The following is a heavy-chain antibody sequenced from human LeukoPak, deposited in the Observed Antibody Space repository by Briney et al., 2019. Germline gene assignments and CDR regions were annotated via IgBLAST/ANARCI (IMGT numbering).Heavy chain of an antibody. Sequence: PSETLSLTCTVSGGAISSHYWSWIRQTPGKGLEWIGQINYSGSTYYNPSLKSRVALSIDTSKNQFSLKVRSVTAADTAVYYCARDIEEVGATLYFDYWGHGTLVTVSS. V-gene: IGHV4-59*11. J-gene: IGHJ4*01. CDR3: ARDIEEVGATLYFDY. CDR2: INYSGST. D-gene: IGHD1-26*01. CDR1: GGAISSHY.